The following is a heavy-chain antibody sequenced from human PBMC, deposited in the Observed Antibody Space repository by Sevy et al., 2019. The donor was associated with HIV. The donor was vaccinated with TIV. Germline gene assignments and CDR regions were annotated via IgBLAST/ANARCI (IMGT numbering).Heavy chain of an antibody. Sequence: GGSLRLSCAASGFTFRSYDMHWVRQAPGKGPEWVAIIYYDESLKYYADSVKGRFTISRDNSKNTLYLQMDSLRAEDTAVYYCAKISEEYIQTWYPPDYWGQGTLVTVSS. J-gene: IGHJ4*02. CDR1: GFTFRSYD. CDR3: AKISEEYIQTWYPPDY. V-gene: IGHV3-30*02. D-gene: IGHD5-18*01. CDR2: IYYDESLK.